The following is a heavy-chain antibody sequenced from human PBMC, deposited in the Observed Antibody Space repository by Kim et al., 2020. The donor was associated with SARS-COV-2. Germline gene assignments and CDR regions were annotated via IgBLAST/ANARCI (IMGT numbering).Heavy chain of an antibody. V-gene: IGHV3-21*01. CDR3: ARGHDYVWGSGSYFDL. CDR2: ISSSSSYI. Sequence: GGSLRLSCAASGFTFSSYSMNWVRQAPGKGLEWVSSISSSSSYIYYADSVKGRFTISRDNAKNSLYLQMNSLRAEDTAVYYCARGHDYVWGSGSYFDLWGRGTLVTVSS. J-gene: IGHJ2*01. CDR1: GFTFSSYS. D-gene: IGHD3-16*01.